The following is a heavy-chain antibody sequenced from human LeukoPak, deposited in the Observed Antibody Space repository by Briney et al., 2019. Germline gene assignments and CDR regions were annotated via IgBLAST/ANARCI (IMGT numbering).Heavy chain of an antibody. Sequence: GGSLRLSCAASGFTFSNYAMNWVRQAPGKGLEWVSAISGSGGSTYYVDSVKGRFTISRDNSKNTLYLQMNSLRAEDTAVYYCAKGEYCTTTSCYTTYYYYYMDVWGKGTTVTISS. J-gene: IGHJ6*03. D-gene: IGHD2-2*02. CDR1: GFTFSNYA. CDR3: AKGEYCTTTSCYTTYYYYYMDV. CDR2: ISGSGGST. V-gene: IGHV3-23*01.